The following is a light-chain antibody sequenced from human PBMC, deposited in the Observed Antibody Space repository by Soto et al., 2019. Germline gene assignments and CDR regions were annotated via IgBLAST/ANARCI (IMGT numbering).Light chain of an antibody. J-gene: IGKJ1*01. CDR2: GAS. CDR3: KQYGSSPGT. Sequence: EIVLTQSPATLSLSPGERATLSCRASQTIRNSLAWYQHKPGQAPRLLIYGASSRATGIPDRFSGSGSGTDFTLTIRRLEPEDFAVYYCKQYGSSPGTFGQGTKVDIK. CDR1: QTIRNS. V-gene: IGKV3-20*01.